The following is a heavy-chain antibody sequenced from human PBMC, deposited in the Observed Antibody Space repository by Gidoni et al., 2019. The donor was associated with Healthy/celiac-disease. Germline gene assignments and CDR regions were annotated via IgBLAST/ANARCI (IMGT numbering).Heavy chain of an antibody. Sequence: QVQLVQSGAEVKKPGSSVQVSCKASGGTFSSYAISWVRRAPGQGLEWMGGIIPIFGTANYAQKFQGRVTITADKSTSTAYMELSSLRSEDTAVYYCARGLVVRYFDWLLPDYWGQGTLVTVSS. CDR3: ARGLVVRYFDWLLPDY. CDR1: GGTFSSYA. D-gene: IGHD3-9*01. CDR2: IIPIFGTA. J-gene: IGHJ4*02. V-gene: IGHV1-69*06.